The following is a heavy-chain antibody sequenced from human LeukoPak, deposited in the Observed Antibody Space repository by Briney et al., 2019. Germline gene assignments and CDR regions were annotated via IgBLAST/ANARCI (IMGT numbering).Heavy chain of an antibody. D-gene: IGHD4/OR15-4a*01. CDR3: ARHYGGLDY. V-gene: IGHV4-59*01. Sequence: SETLSLTCTVSGGSISSYYWSWIRQPPGKGLEWIGYIYYNGGTNHNPSLKSRVIISVDTSKNQFSLKLSSVTAADTAVYYCARHYGGLDYWGQGTLVTVSS. CDR1: GGSISSYY. J-gene: IGHJ4*02. CDR2: IYYNGGT.